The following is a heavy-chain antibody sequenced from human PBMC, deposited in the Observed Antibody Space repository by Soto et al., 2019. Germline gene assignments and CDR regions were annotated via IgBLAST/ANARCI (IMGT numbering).Heavy chain of an antibody. J-gene: IGHJ5*02. CDR2: IIPIFGTA. D-gene: IGHD5-18*01. V-gene: IGHV1-69*13. CDR1: GGTFSSYA. CDR3: ARGSTAMVTKNWFAP. Sequence: SVKVSCKASGGTFSSYAISWVRQAPGQGLEWMGGIIPIFGTANYAQKFQGRVTITADESTSTAYMELSSLRSEDTAVYYCARGSTAMVTKNWFAPWGQGTLFTASS.